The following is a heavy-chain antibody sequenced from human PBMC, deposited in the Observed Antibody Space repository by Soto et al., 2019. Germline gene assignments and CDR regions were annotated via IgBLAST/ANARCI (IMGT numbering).Heavy chain of an antibody. V-gene: IGHV4-39*01. D-gene: IGHD6-19*01. CDR2: IYYSGST. Sequence: SETLSLTCTVSGGSISSSSYYWGWIRQPPGKGLEWIGSIYYSGSTFYNPSLKSRVTISVDTSKNQFSLKLSSVTAADTAVYYCARHEGYSSGLDIWGQGTMVTVS. J-gene: IGHJ3*02. CDR3: ARHEGYSSGLDI. CDR1: GGSISSSSYY.